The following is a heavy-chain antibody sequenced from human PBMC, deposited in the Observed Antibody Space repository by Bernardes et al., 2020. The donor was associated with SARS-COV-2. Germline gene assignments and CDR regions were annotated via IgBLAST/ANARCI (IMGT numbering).Heavy chain of an antibody. CDR1: GYTFSDYY. Sequence: ASVKVSCKASGYTFSDYYTHWLRQTPGQGLEWMGWISPKSGVTNYAQKFQGRVTMTRDTSISTDYLELSRLRSDDTAVYYCARTFYYDRGGDSVFDYWGQGSRVTVSS. D-gene: IGHD2-21*01. V-gene: IGHV1-2*02. J-gene: IGHJ4*02. CDR3: ARTFYYDRGGDSVFDY. CDR2: ISPKSGVT.